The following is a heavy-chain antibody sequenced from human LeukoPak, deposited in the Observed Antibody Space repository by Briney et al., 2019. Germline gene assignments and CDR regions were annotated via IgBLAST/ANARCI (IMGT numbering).Heavy chain of an antibody. CDR1: GYTFTGYY. J-gene: IGHJ5*02. V-gene: IGHV1-2*02. CDR2: INPNSGGT. Sequence: ASVKVSCKASGYTFTGYYMHWVRQAPGQGLEWMGWINPNSGGTNYAQKFQGRVTMTRDTSISTAYMELSRLRSDDTAVYYCARGRELLSYNWFDPWGQGTLVTVPS. D-gene: IGHD1-26*01. CDR3: ARGRELLSYNWFDP.